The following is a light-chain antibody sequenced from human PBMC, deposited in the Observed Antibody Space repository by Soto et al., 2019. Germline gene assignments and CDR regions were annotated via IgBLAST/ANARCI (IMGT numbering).Light chain of an antibody. J-gene: IGLJ1*01. V-gene: IGLV2-14*01. CDR3: SSYTSSSTFPYV. Sequence: QPVLTQPASVSGSPGQSITISCTGTSSDVGGYNYVSWYQQHPGKAPKLMIYDVSNRPSGVSNRFSGSKSGNTASLTISGLQAEDEADYYCSSYTSSSTFPYVFGTGTKLTVL. CDR2: DVS. CDR1: SSDVGGYNY.